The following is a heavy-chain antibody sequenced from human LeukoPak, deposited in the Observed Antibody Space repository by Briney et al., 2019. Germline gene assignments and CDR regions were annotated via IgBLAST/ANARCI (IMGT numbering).Heavy chain of an antibody. J-gene: IGHJ6*02. CDR3: AKRKPIANILTGYYRGPYYYYGMDV. CDR2: ISGSGGST. CDR1: GFTFSSYA. D-gene: IGHD3-9*01. Sequence: PGGSLRLSCAASGFTFSSYAMSWVRQAPGKGLEWVSAISGSGGSTYYADSVKGRFTISRDNSKNTLYLQMNSLRAEDTAVYYCAKRKPIANILTGYYRGPYYYYGMDVWGQRTTVTVSS. V-gene: IGHV3-23*01.